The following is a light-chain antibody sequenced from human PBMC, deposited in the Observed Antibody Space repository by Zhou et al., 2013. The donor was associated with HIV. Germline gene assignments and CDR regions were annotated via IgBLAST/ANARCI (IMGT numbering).Light chain of an antibody. CDR1: SSDVGSYNL. CDR2: EVS. V-gene: IGLV2-23*02. Sequence: QSALTQSASVSGSPGQSITISCTGTSSDVGSYNLVSWYQQHPGKAPKLMIYEVSKRPSGVSNRFSGSKSGNTASLTISGLQAEDEADYYCCSYADTSVVFGGGTKLTVL. J-gene: IGLJ2*01. CDR3: CSYADTSVV.